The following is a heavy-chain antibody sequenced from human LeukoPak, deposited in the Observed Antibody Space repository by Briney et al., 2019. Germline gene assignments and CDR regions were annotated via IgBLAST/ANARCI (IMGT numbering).Heavy chain of an antibody. CDR2: IYYSGNT. CDR1: GGSITSHC. Sequence: PSETLSLTCTVSGGSITSHCWSWIRQPPGKGLEWIGYIYYSGNTNYNPSLKSRVTISVDTSKNQFSLSLTSVTAADTAVYYCARETNHYDFWSGYSNYFDYWGQGTLVTVSS. CDR3: ARETNHYDFWSGYSNYFDY. V-gene: IGHV4-59*11. J-gene: IGHJ4*02. D-gene: IGHD3-3*01.